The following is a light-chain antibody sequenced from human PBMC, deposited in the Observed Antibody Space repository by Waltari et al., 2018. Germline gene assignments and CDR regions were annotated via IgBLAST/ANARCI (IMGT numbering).Light chain of an antibody. CDR3: QQYGNSPPTT. Sequence: EIVLTQSPGTLSLSPGERATLSCTTSQSVSSNYLAWYLQKPGQAPRLLIYDTSKRASGIPDRFSGKGSGTDFALTISRLEPEDFALYYCQQYGNSPPTTFGGGTKVEIK. CDR2: DTS. CDR1: QSVSSNY. V-gene: IGKV3-20*01. J-gene: IGKJ4*01.